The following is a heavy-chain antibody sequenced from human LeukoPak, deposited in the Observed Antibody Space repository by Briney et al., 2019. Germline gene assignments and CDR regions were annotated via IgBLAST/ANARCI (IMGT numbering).Heavy chain of an antibody. CDR2: ISSLSGTI. V-gene: IGHV3-48*01. CDR3: VRDQGGAVSY. D-gene: IGHD3-16*01. CDR1: GFTFSSYS. Sequence: GGSLRLSCAASGFTFSSYSMNWVRQAPGKGLEWVSYISSLSGTINYADSVKGRFTISRDNAKNSMFLQMNSLRAEDTAVYYCVRDQGGAVSYWGQGTLVTVSS. J-gene: IGHJ4*02.